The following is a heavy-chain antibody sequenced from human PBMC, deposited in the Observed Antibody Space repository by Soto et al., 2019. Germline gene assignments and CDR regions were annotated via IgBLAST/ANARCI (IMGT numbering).Heavy chain of an antibody. CDR3: ARTVVVVAATEVWFDP. V-gene: IGHV3-23*01. J-gene: IGHJ5*02. D-gene: IGHD2-15*01. CDR1: GFTFSSYA. CDR2: ISGSGGST. Sequence: GGSLRLSCAASGFTFSSYAMSWVRQAPGKGLEWVSAISGSGGSTYYADSVKGRFTISRDNSKNTLYLQMNSLRAEDTAVYYCARTVVVVAATEVWFDPWGQGTLVTVSS.